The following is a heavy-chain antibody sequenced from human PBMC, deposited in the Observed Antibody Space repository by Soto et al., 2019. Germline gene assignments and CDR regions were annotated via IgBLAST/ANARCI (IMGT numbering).Heavy chain of an antibody. Sequence: ASVKVSCKASGGTFSSYAISWVRQAPGPGLEWMGGIIPIFGTANYAQKFQGRVTITADESTSTAYMELSSLRSEDTAVYYCARDRGIVGATTSKRNNWFDPWGQGTLVTVSS. CDR2: IIPIFGTA. CDR1: GGTFSSYA. CDR3: ARDRGIVGATTSKRNNWFDP. V-gene: IGHV1-69*13. D-gene: IGHD1-26*01. J-gene: IGHJ5*02.